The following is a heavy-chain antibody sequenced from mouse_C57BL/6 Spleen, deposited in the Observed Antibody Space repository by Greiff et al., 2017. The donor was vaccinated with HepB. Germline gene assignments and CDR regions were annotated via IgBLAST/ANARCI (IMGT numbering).Heavy chain of an antibody. D-gene: IGHD1-1*01. Sequence: QVQLQQPGAELVKPGASVKLSCKASGYTFTSYWMHWVKQRPGQGLEWIGMIHPNSGSTNYNEKFKSKATLTVDKSSSTAYRQLSSLTSEDSAVYYCARESTTVVDYWGQGTTLTVSS. CDR1: GYTFTSYW. V-gene: IGHV1-64*01. J-gene: IGHJ2*01. CDR2: IHPNSGST. CDR3: ARESTTVVDY.